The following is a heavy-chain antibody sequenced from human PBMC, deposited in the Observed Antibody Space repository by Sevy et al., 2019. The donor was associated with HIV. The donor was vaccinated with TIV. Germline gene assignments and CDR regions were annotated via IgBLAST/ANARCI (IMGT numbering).Heavy chain of an antibody. J-gene: IGHJ4*02. CDR2: VSSDGSEI. CDR3: ARDQLGSIDY. CDR1: GFTFSTYA. D-gene: IGHD7-27*01. V-gene: IGHV3-30-3*01. Sequence: GGSLRLSCAVSGFTFSTYAMHWVRQAPGKGLECVAIVSSDGSEINYADSVKGRFNISRDNSRNTLFLHMNSLRTEDTALYYCARDQLGSIDYWGQGTLVTV.